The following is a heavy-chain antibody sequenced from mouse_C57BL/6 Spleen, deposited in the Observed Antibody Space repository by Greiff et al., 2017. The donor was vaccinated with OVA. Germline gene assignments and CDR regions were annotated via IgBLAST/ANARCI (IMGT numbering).Heavy chain of an antibody. CDR3: TFYGGFAY. CDR1: GYTFTDYE. Sequence: QVQLKESGAELVRPGASVTLSCKASGYTFTDYEMHWVKQTPVHGLEWIGAIDPETGGTAYNQKFKGKAILTADTSSSTAYMELRSLTSEDSAVYYCTFYGGFAYWGQGTLGTVSA. CDR2: IDPETGGT. J-gene: IGHJ3*01. V-gene: IGHV1-15*01. D-gene: IGHD1-1*01.